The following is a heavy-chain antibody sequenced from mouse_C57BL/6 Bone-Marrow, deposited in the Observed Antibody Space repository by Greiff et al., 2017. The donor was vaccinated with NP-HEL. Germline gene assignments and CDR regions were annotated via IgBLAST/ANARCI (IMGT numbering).Heavy chain of an antibody. CDR3: AREGLAWFAY. CDR2: IDPSDSET. Sequence: QVQLKQPGAELVRPGSSVKLSCKASGYTFTSYWMHWVKQRPIQGLEWVGNIDPSDSETHYNQKFKDKATLTVDKSSSTAYMQLSSLTSEDSAVYYCAREGLAWFAYWGQGTLVTVSA. V-gene: IGHV1-52*01. CDR1: GYTFTSYW. D-gene: IGHD3-3*01. J-gene: IGHJ3*01.